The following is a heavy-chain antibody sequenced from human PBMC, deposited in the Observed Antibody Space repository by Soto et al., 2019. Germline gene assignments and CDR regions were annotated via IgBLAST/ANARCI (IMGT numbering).Heavy chain of an antibody. J-gene: IGHJ6*03. Sequence: QVQLVQSGAEVKKPGSSVKVSCKASGGTFSSYTISWVRQAPGQGLEWMGRIIPILGIANYAQKFQGRVTITADKSTSTAYMELSSLRSEDTAVYYCARVTTDYYYHMYVWGKGTTVTVSS. D-gene: IGHD4-4*01. CDR1: GGTFSSYT. CDR3: ARVTTDYYYHMYV. V-gene: IGHV1-69*02. CDR2: IIPILGIA.